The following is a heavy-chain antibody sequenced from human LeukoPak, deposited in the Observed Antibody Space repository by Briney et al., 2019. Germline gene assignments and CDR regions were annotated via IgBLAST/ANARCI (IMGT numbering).Heavy chain of an antibody. CDR3: MRDYMGWFDP. V-gene: IGHV3-30-3*01. J-gene: IGHJ5*02. CDR2: ISLDGSTE. D-gene: IGHD3-10*01. CDR1: GFSLSNFQ. Sequence: GGSLRLSCVASGFSLSNFQMYWVRQAPGKGLEWVSIISLDGSTEFYADSVKGRFTISRDTASNTMHLEMNNLRVEDTAVYYCMRDYMGWFDPWGQGSLVTVSS.